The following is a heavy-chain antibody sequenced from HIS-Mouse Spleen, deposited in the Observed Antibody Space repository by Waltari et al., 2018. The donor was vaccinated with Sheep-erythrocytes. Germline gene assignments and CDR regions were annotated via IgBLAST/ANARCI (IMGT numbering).Heavy chain of an antibody. D-gene: IGHD3-9*01. V-gene: IGHV4-34*01. J-gene: IGHJ4*02. CDR1: GGSFSGYY. CDR3: ARGGRRTGFDY. Sequence: QVQLQQWGAGLLKPSETLSLTCAVYGGSFSGYYWSWIRQPPGKGLELIGEINHSGRTNYHPSLKRGVTISVDTSKNQFSLKLSSVTAADTAVYYCARGGRRTGFDYWGQGTLVTVSS. CDR2: INHSGRT.